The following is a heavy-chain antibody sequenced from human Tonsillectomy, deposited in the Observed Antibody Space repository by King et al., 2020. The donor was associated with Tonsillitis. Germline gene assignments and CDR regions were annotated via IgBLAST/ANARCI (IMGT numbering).Heavy chain of an antibody. V-gene: IGHV5-51*03. D-gene: IGHD3-22*01. CDR2: IYPGYSDT. J-gene: IGHJ3*02. CDR1: GYSFTSYW. CDR3: ASRLRYYYDSSYGAFDI. Sequence: VQLVESGAEVKKPGESLKISCKGSGYSFTSYWIGWVRQMPGKGLEWMGIIYPGYSDTRYSPSFQGQVTIPADKSNSTAYLQWRSLKASATAMYYCASRLRYYYDSSYGAFDIWGQGTLVTVSS.